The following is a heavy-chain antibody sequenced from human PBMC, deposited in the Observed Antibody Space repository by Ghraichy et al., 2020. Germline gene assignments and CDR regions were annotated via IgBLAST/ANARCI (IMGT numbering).Heavy chain of an antibody. CDR2: ISYTGNT. Sequence: SETLSPTCNVSGVSMSYYFWSWIRQPPGQGLEYIGYISYTGNTNYNPSLKSRLTISVDTSKKQFSLTLTSVTAADTALYYCVPFDSGGFDHWGQGTLVAVSS. J-gene: IGHJ4*02. D-gene: IGHD2-15*01. CDR1: GVSMSYYF. V-gene: IGHV4-59*01. CDR3: VPFDSGGFDH.